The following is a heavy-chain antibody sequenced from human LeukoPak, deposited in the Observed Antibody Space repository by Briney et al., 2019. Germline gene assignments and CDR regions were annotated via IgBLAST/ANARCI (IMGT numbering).Heavy chain of an antibody. Sequence: GGSLRLSCAASGFTSSTYTMAWVRQAPGGGLEWVSGISGNGGRTYYADSVKGRFAISRDDSKSTLYLQMNSLRGEDTAVYYCAKDFGRNLGGPGYWGRGTLVIVSS. CDR3: AKDFGRNLGGPGY. D-gene: IGHD1-14*01. CDR1: GFTSSTYT. CDR2: ISGNGGRT. V-gene: IGHV3-23*01. J-gene: IGHJ4*02.